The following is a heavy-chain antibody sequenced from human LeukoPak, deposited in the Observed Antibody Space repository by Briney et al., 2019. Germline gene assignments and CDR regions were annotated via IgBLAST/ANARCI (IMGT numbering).Heavy chain of an antibody. J-gene: IGHJ5*02. CDR1: GGSISSYY. CDR3: ARPRGVPAARSNNWFDP. CDR2: IYTSGST. Sequence: PSETLSLTCTVSGGSISSYYWSWIRQPAGKGLEWIGRIYTSGSTNYNPSLKSRVTMSVDTSRNQFSLNLSSVTAADTAVYYCARPRGVPAARSNNWFDPWGQGTLVTVSS. D-gene: IGHD2-2*01. V-gene: IGHV4-4*07.